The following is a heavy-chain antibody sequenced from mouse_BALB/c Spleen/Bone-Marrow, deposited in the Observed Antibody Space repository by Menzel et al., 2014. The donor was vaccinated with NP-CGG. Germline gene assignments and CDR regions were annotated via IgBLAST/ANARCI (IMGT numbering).Heavy chain of an antibody. CDR2: INPASSTI. Sequence: DVKLQESGGGLVQPGGSLKLSCAASGFDFNRYWMTWVRQAPGKGLEWIGEINPASSTINYTPSLKDKFIISRDNAKNTLYLQMSKVRSEDTALYYCAKNYYYGYVAYWGQGTLVTVSA. CDR1: GFDFNRYW. J-gene: IGHJ3*01. V-gene: IGHV4-1*02. CDR3: AKNYYYGYVAY. D-gene: IGHD1-2*01.